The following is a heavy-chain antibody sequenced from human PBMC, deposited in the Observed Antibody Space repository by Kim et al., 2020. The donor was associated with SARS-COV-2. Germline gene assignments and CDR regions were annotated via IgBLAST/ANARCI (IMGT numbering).Heavy chain of an antibody. J-gene: IGHJ5*02. D-gene: IGHD3-16*01. Sequence: SETLSLTCTVSGGSISSSSYYWGWIRQPPGKGLEWIGSIYYSGSTYYNPSLKSRVTISVDTSKNQFSLKLSSVTAADTAVYYCARRPGGDDWESSRVYNWFDPWGQGTLVTVSS. CDR1: GGSISSSSYY. CDR2: IYYSGST. V-gene: IGHV4-39*01. CDR3: ARRPGGDDWESSRVYNWFDP.